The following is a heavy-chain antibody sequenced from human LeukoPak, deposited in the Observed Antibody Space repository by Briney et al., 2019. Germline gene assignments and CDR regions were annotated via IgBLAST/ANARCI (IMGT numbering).Heavy chain of an antibody. CDR1: GGSFSGYY. J-gene: IGHJ5*02. D-gene: IGHD6-13*01. CDR3: AGRGSSSWYGWFDP. Sequence: SETLSLTCAVYGGSFSGYYWSWIRQPPGKGLEWIGEINHSGSTNYNPSLKSRVTISVDTSKNQFSLKLSSVTAADTAVYYCAGRGSSSWYGWFDPWGQGTLVTVSS. V-gene: IGHV4-34*01. CDR2: INHSGST.